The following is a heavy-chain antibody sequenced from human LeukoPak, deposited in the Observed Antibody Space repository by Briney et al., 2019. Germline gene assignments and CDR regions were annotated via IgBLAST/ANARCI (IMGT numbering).Heavy chain of an antibody. J-gene: IGHJ4*02. Sequence: PSETLSLTCTVSGGSISSYYWSWIRQPPGKGLEWIGYIYYGGSTNYNPSLKSRVTISVDTSKNQFSLKLSSVTAADTAVYYCARGDGSGWYDYWGQGTLVTVSS. V-gene: IGHV4-59*01. CDR2: IYYGGST. D-gene: IGHD6-19*01. CDR1: GGSISSYY. CDR3: ARGDGSGWYDY.